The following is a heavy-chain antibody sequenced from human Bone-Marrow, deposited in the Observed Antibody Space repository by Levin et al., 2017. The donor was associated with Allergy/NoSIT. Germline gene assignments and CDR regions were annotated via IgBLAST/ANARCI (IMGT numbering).Heavy chain of an antibody. D-gene: IGHD2-15*01. CDR2: IGGSDGAT. V-gene: IGHV3-23*01. Sequence: GGSLRLSCAASGFTFSDYVMNWVRQAPGKGLEWVSVIGGSDGATYYADSVKGRFTISRDNSKNTLYLQMNSLRADDTAVYFCARTPGALVVTPYFDSWGQGTLVSVSS. CDR1: GFTFSDYV. CDR3: ARTPGALVVTPYFDS. J-gene: IGHJ4*02.